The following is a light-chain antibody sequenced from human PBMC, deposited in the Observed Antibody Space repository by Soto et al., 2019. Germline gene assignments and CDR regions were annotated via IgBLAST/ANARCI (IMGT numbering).Light chain of an antibody. CDR1: QSVSDNY. V-gene: IGKV3-20*01. Sequence: IVLTQSPGTLSLSPGERATLSCRASQSVSDNYLAWYQHKPGQAPRLLIYDASTRATAIPDRFSGSGSGTDFTLTVTSLEPEDFAVYYCQQYGSSPYAFGQATKLEIK. CDR2: DAS. CDR3: QQYGSSPYA. J-gene: IGKJ2*01.